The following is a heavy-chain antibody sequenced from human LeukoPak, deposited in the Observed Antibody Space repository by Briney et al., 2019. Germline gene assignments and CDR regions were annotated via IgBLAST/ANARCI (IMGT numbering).Heavy chain of an antibody. CDR1: GFAFSNHG. CDR3: AKESGFSVGLPAAPDY. J-gene: IGHJ4*02. CDR2: IRYDGSDK. V-gene: IGHV3-30*02. D-gene: IGHD2-2*01. Sequence: GGSLRLSCAASGFAFSNHGMHWVRQAPGKGLEWVAFIRYDGSDKYYADSVKGRFIISRDNSKNTLYLQMNSLRVEDTAVYYCAKESGFSVGLPAAPDYWGQGTQVTVSS.